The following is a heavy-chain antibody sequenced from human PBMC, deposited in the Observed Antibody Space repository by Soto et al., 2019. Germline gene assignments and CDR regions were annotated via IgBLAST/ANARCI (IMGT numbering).Heavy chain of an antibody. CDR3: AGRDGYPT. Sequence: VQLVQSGSEVITPGASVTVSCKASVTTFSSYDINWVRQAPGQGLEWMGGIIPTFGLPNYSQKFQDRLTITADESTTTAHMDLSSLAAEDTAISFCAGRDGYPTWGQCTLVTVSP. D-gene: IGHD2-2*03. CDR2: IIPTFGLP. CDR1: VTTFSSYD. V-gene: IGHV1-69*01. J-gene: IGHJ5*02.